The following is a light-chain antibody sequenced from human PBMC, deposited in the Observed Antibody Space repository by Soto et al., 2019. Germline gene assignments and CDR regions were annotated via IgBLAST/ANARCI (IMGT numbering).Light chain of an antibody. CDR1: SSDVVGYNF. Sequence: QSALTQPASVSGSPGQSITISCTGTSSDVVGYNFVSWYQQHPGKAPKLLIYDVSNGPSGISNRFSGSKSGNTASLTISGLQAEDEADYYCDAFTNRGVYVFGTGTKLTVL. J-gene: IGLJ1*01. V-gene: IGLV2-14*01. CDR3: DAFTNRGVYV. CDR2: DVS.